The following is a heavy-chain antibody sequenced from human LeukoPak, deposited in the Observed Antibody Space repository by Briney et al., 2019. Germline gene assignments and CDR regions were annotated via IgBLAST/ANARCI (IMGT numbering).Heavy chain of an antibody. CDR1: GLTVRSNY. D-gene: IGHD1-26*01. V-gene: IGHV3-66*01. Sequence: WGSLRLSCAASGLTVRSNYMTWVRQAPGKGLEWVSVIYSGGDTYYADSVKGRFTISRDNSKNTLYLQMNSLRVEDTAVYYCARRSGEGYFDYWGQGTLVTVSS. J-gene: IGHJ4*02. CDR2: IYSGGDT. CDR3: ARRSGEGYFDY.